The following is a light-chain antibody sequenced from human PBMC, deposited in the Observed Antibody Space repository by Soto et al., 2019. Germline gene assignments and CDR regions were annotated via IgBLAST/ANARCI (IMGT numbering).Light chain of an antibody. V-gene: IGKV3-11*01. J-gene: IGKJ1*01. Sequence: EIVWTQSPATLSLSPGERATLSCRASQSVGSSLAWYQQKLSQAPRLLIYAASDRATGIPGRFSGSGSGTDFTLIISSLEPEDFAFYYCQQGNTWPWTFGQGTKVDIK. CDR3: QQGNTWPWT. CDR1: QSVGSS. CDR2: AAS.